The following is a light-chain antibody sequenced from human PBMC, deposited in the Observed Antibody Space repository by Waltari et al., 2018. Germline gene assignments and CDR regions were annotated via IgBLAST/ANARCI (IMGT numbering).Light chain of an antibody. CDR3: QQYYDTPRT. V-gene: IGKV4-1*01. CDR2: WAS. Sequence: DIVMTQSPASLAVSLVERATIHCKSSQTVLYSSDNNNYLAWYQQKLGQPPKLLIYWASTRASGVPDRFSGSGSGTDFTLTISSLQAEDVAVYYCQQYYDTPRTFGQGTRVEIK. J-gene: IGKJ1*01. CDR1: QTVLYSSDNNNY.